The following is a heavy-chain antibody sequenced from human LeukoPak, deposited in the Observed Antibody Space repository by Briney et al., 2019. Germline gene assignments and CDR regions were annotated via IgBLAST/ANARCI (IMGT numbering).Heavy chain of an antibody. CDR1: GFTFRSYA. D-gene: IGHD1-7*01. CDR2: ISGSGGST. J-gene: IGHJ3*02. CDR3: AKPQGNYSAFDI. Sequence: PGKSLRLSCAASGFTFRSYAIHWVRQAPGKGLEWVSAISGSGGSTYYADSVKGRFTISRDNSKNTLYLQMNSLRAEDTAVYYCAKPQGNYSAFDIWGQGTMVTVSS. V-gene: IGHV3-23*01.